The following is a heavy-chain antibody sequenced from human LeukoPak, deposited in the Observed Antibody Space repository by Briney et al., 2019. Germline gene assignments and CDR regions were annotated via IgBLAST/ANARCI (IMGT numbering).Heavy chain of an antibody. Sequence: GSLRLSCAASGFTFSSYGMNWVRQAPGKGLEWVSSISSSSSYIYYADSVKGRFTISRDNAKNSLYLQMNSLRAEDTAVYYCARDRYYYDSSGYYPMSDYWGQGTLVTVSS. CDR1: GFTFSSYG. J-gene: IGHJ4*02. CDR2: ISSSSSYI. CDR3: ARDRYYYDSSGYYPMSDY. D-gene: IGHD3-22*01. V-gene: IGHV3-21*01.